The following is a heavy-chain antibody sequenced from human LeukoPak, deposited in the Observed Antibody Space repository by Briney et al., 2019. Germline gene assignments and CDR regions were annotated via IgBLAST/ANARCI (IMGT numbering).Heavy chain of an antibody. J-gene: IGHJ2*01. CDR3: ATRRPVSRITMILVVPNYWYFDL. CDR2: INPSNGAT. D-gene: IGHD3-22*01. V-gene: IGHV1-2*06. CDR1: GYTFTGYY. Sequence: GASVKVSCKASGYTFTGYYMHWVRQAPGQGLEWMGRINPSNGATNYAQKLQGRVTITGNTSISTAYMEPSNLRSQHTAVYYCATRRPVSRITMILVVPNYWYFDLWGRGTLVTVSS.